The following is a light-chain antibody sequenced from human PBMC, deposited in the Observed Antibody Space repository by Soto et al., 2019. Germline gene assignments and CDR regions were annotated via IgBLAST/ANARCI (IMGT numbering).Light chain of an antibody. CDR3: QKYGNSPYT. V-gene: IGKV3-20*01. Sequence: EIVLTQSPGTLSLSPGERATLSCRASQSVSSSYLAWYQQKPGQTPRLLIYGASSMATGIPDRFSGSGSGPDFTLTISRLEPEDFAVYYCQKYGNSPYTFGQGTKLEIK. CDR2: GAS. J-gene: IGKJ2*01. CDR1: QSVSSSY.